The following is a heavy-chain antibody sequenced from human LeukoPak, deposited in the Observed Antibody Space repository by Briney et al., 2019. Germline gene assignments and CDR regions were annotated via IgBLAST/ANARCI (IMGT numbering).Heavy chain of an antibody. V-gene: IGHV7-4-1*02. J-gene: IGHJ3*02. CDR3: AREDYGDRDAFDI. D-gene: IGHD4-17*01. CDR1: GYTFTSHA. CDR2: INTNTGNP. Sequence: ASVKVSCKASGYTFTSHAMNWVRQAPGQGLEWMGWINTNTGNPTYAQGFTGRFVFSLDTSVSTAYLQVSSLKAEDTAVYYCAREDYGDRDAFDIWGQGTMVTVSS.